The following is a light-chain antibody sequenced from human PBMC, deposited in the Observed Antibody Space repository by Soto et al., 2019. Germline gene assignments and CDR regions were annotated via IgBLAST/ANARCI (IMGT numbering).Light chain of an antibody. Sequence: QLVLTQPPSVSGAPGQRVTISCTGSSSNIGAGYDVHWYQQLPGTAPKLLIYGNSTRPSGVPDRFSRSKSGTSASLAITGLQAEDEADYYCQSYDSSLVVFGGGTKLTVL. J-gene: IGLJ2*01. CDR1: SSNIGAGYD. CDR3: QSYDSSLVV. V-gene: IGLV1-40*01. CDR2: GNS.